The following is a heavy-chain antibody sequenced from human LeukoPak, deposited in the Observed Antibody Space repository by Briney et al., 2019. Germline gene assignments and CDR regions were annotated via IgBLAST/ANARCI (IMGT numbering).Heavy chain of an antibody. CDR1: GGSFSGYY. Sequence: SETLSLTCAVYGGSFSGYYWSGIRQPPGKGLEWIGEINHSGSTNYNPSLKSRVTISVDTSKNQFSLKLSSVTAADTAVYYCARGPLNRYCSGGSCFWSWFDPWGQGTLVTVSS. J-gene: IGHJ5*02. CDR2: INHSGST. CDR3: ARGPLNRYCSGGSCFWSWFDP. V-gene: IGHV4-34*01. D-gene: IGHD2-15*01.